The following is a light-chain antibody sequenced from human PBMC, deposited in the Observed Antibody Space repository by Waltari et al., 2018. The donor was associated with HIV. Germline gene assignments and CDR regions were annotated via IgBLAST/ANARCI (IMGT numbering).Light chain of an antibody. CDR2: EVN. CDR1: DSDIGSYNY. J-gene: IGLJ2*01. Sequence: QSALTQPPSASGSPGQSVTISCTGSDSDIGSYNYVSWYQQHPGKAPKLMIYEVNKRPSGVPDRFSGAKSGSVASLTVSGLQADDEADYYCSSYTGRDIRVFFGGGTKLTVL. CDR3: SSYTGRDIRVF. V-gene: IGLV2-8*01.